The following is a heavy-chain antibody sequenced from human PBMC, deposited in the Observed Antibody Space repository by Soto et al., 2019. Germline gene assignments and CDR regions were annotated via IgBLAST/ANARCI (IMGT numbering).Heavy chain of an antibody. CDR2: ISGSGFKK. D-gene: IGHD1-26*01. J-gene: IGHJ5*02. CDR1: GXIFENFW. V-gene: IGHV3-23*01. CDR3: AKNQGVELVPLATVDWFDP. Sequence: GSLRLSCAASGXIFENFWMRWVRQAPGKGPEWISSISGSGFKKYYADSVKGRFTISTDNSKSTLYLELNNLSAYDTAVYHFAKNQGVELVPLATVDWFDPWGQGSVGTVSS.